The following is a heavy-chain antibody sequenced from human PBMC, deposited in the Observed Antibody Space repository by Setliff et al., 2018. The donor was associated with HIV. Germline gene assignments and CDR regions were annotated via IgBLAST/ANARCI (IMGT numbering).Heavy chain of an antibody. CDR1: GYTFTSYG. CDR3: ARDQTGVAAAAFGGGSAWSDEGFDI. V-gene: IGHV1-46*01. CDR2: INPSGGST. J-gene: IGHJ3*02. D-gene: IGHD6-13*01. Sequence: GASVKVSCKASGYTFTSYGMNWVRQAPGQGLEWMGIINPSGGSTSYAQKFQGRVTFTADESTSTAYMELSSLSSEDTAVYYCARDQTGVAAAAFGGGSAWSDEGFDIWGQGTMVTVSS.